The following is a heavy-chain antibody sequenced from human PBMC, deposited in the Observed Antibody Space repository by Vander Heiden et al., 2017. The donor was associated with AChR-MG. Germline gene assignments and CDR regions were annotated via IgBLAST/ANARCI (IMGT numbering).Heavy chain of an antibody. Sequence: QVKLQESGPGLVQPSETLSLTCAVSGYSISSGYYWGWIRQHPGKGLGWIGSIYHSGSTDYNPSLKSRVTISVDTSKNQFSLKLSSVTAADTAVYYCASSSSSWYYGWFDPWGQGTQVTVSS. CDR1: GYSISSGYY. D-gene: IGHD6-13*01. J-gene: IGHJ5*02. CDR2: IYHSGST. CDR3: ASSSSSWYYGWFDP. V-gene: IGHV4-38-2*01.